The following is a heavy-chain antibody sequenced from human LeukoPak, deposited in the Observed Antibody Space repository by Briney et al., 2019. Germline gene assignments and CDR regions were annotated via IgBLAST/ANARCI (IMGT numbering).Heavy chain of an antibody. CDR1: GFTFSSYW. D-gene: IGHD3-16*01. J-gene: IGHJ6*02. CDR3: ARGGGLDV. CDR2: INHNGNVN. V-gene: IGHV3-7*03. Sequence: GGSLRLSCAAAGFTFSSYWMNWARQAPGKGLEWVASINHNGNVNYYVDSVKGRFTISRDNAKNSLYLQMSNLRAEDTAVYFCARGGGLDVWGQGATVTVSS.